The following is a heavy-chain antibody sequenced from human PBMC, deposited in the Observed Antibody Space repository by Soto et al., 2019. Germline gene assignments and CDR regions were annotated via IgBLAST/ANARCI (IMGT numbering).Heavy chain of an antibody. D-gene: IGHD3-3*01. CDR2: IYHSGST. CDR1: GGSISSSNW. J-gene: IGHJ5*02. Sequence: SETLSLTCAVSGGSISSSNWWSWVRQPPGKGLEWIGEIYHSGSTNYNPSLKSRVTISVDKSKNQFSLKLSSVTAADTAVYYCARHDFGVVNNWFDPWGQGTLVTVSS. V-gene: IGHV4-4*02. CDR3: ARHDFGVVNNWFDP.